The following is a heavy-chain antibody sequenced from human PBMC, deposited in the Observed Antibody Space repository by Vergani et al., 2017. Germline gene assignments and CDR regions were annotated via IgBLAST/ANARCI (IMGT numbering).Heavy chain of an antibody. CDR2: ISGSGGST. Sequence: EVQLLESGGGLVQPGGSLRLSCAASGFTFSSYAMSWVRQAPGKGLEWVSAISGSGGSTYYADSMKGRFTISRDNSKNTLYLQMNSLRAEDTAVYYCAKTPGVVVVVPAAFNPWGQGTLVTVSS. D-gene: IGHD2-2*01. CDR1: GFTFSSYA. V-gene: IGHV3-23*01. J-gene: IGHJ5*02. CDR3: AKTPGVVVVVPAAFNP.